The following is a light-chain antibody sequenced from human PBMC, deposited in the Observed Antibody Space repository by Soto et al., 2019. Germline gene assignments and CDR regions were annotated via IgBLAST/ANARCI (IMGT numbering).Light chain of an antibody. Sequence: DIQMTQSTSTLSASVGDRVTITCRASQSISSWLAWYQQKPGKAPKLLIYKASNLQSGVPSRFSGSGSGTECTLIISSLQPEEYATYYCQQYNSHYDTFGQGNKLEIK. CDR2: KAS. J-gene: IGKJ2*01. CDR1: QSISSW. V-gene: IGKV1-5*03. CDR3: QQYNSHYDT.